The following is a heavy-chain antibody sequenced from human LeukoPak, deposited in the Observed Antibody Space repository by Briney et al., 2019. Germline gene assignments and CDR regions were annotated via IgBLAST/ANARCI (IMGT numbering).Heavy chain of an antibody. CDR1: GYTFTSYY. CDR2: INPKSGGS. CDR3: ARGTSSSPYYFDY. Sequence: ASXKVSCKASGYTFTSYYMHWVRQAPGQGLEWMGRINPKSGGSNYAQSFQGRVTMTRDTSINTAYMELSGLRSDDTAVYYCARGTSSSPYYFDYWGQGTLVTVSS. D-gene: IGHD2-2*01. V-gene: IGHV1-2*06. J-gene: IGHJ4*02.